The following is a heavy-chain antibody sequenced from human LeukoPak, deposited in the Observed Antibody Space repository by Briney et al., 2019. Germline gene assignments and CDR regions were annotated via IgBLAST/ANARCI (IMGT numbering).Heavy chain of an antibody. V-gene: IGHV4-34*01. D-gene: IGHD4-17*01. CDR2: IHHSGYT. CDR1: GVSFDDYY. CDR3: TRMTTGHDY. J-gene: IGHJ4*02. Sequence: SETLSLTCAVSGVSFDDYYWSWVRQTPGKGLEWIGEIHHSGYTNDSPSLKSRVTLSIDTSRKQFSLNLRSVTVADAGIYYCTRMTTGHDYWGQGTLVTVSS.